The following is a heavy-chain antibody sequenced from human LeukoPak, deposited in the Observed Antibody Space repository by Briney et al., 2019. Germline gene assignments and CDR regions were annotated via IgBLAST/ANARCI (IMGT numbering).Heavy chain of an antibody. D-gene: IGHD2-15*01. CDR1: GYIFTCYY. CDR2: INPNSGGT. Sequence: ASVKVSCKASGYIFTCYYMHWVRQAPGQGLEWMGWINPNSGGTNYAQKFQGRVTMTRDTSISTAYMELSRLRSDDTAVYYCAREVGVVVAAAGGDNWFDPWGQGTLVTVSS. CDR3: AREVGVVVAAAGGDNWFDP. V-gene: IGHV1-2*02. J-gene: IGHJ5*02.